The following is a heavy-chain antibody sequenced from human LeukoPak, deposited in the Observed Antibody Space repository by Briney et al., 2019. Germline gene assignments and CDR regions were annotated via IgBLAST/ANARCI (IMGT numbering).Heavy chain of an antibody. D-gene: IGHD6-19*01. CDR2: ISAYNGNT. V-gene: IGHV1-18*01. CDR1: GYTFTSYG. J-gene: IGHJ3*02. CDR3: AREGSSSSGWLNPGGDAFDI. Sequence: GASVKVSCKASGYTFTSYGISWVRQAPGQGLEWMGWISAYNGNTNYAQKLQGRVTMTTDTSTSTAYMELRSLRSDDTAVYYCAREGSSSSGWLNPGGDAFDIWGQGTMVTVSS.